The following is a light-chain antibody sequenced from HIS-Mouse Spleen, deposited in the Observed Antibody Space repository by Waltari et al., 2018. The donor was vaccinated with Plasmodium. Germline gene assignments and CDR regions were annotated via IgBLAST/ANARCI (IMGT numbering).Light chain of an antibody. CDR1: SGHSSYA. Sequence: QLVLTQSPSASASLGASVKLTCTLRSGHSSYAIAWHQQQPEKGPRYLMKLNSDGSHSKGDGIPDRVSGSSSGAERYLTISSLQSEDEADYYCQTWGTGIRVFGGGTKLTVL. J-gene: IGLJ3*02. CDR2: LNSDGSH. CDR3: QTWGTGIRV. V-gene: IGLV4-69*01.